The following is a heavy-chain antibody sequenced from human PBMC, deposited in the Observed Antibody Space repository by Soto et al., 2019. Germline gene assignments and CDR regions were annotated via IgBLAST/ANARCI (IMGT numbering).Heavy chain of an antibody. Sequence: ASVKVSCKASGYTFTSYGISWVRQAPGQGLEWMGWISAYNGNTNYAQKLQGRVTMTTDTSTSTAYMELRSLRSDDTAVYYCARYSQLGWSSTGTTFAFDIWGQGTMVTVSS. J-gene: IGHJ3*02. CDR2: ISAYNGNT. CDR1: GYTFTSYG. D-gene: IGHD1-7*01. V-gene: IGHV1-18*01. CDR3: ARYSQLGWSSTGTTFAFDI.